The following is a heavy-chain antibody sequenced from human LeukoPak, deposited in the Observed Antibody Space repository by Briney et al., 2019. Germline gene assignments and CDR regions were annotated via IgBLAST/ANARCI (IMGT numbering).Heavy chain of an antibody. D-gene: IGHD2-15*01. V-gene: IGHV1-8*01. J-gene: IGHJ4*02. CDR1: GYTFTSYD. Sequence: ASVKVSCKASGYTFTSYDINWVRQATGQGLEWMGWINPNSGNTGYAQKFQGRVTMTRNTSISTAYMELSSLRSEDTAVYYCARGPRYCSGGSCPYYFDYWGQGTLVTVSS. CDR3: ARGPRYCSGGSCPYYFDY. CDR2: INPNSGNT.